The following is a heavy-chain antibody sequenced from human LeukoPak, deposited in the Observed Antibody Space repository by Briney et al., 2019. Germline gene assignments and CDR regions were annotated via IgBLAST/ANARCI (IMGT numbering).Heavy chain of an antibody. CDR3: AKAPRTPYSSSWYYFDY. D-gene: IGHD6-13*01. J-gene: IGHJ4*02. Sequence: GGSLRLSCVASGFTFNNYAMCWVRQAPGKGLEWVSAIIRSGGSTYYADSVKGRFTISRDNSKNTLYLQMNSLRAEDTAVYYCAKAPRTPYSSSWYYFDYWGQGTLVTVSS. V-gene: IGHV3-23*01. CDR1: GFTFNNYA. CDR2: IIRSGGST.